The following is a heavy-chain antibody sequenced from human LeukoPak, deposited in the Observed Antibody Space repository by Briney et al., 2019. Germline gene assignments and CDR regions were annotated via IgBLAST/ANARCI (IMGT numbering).Heavy chain of an antibody. CDR3: ARGLSGGYCSGGNCYSC. CDR1: GFTFSSYW. CDR2: INTDGSST. Sequence: PGGSLRLSCAASGFTFSSYWMHWVRQAPGKGLVWVSRINTDGSSTSYADSVKGRFTISRYNAKNTLYLQMNSLRAEDTAVYYCARGLSGGYCSGGNCYSCWGQCTIVTLSS. D-gene: IGHD2-15*01. J-gene: IGHJ1*01. V-gene: IGHV3-74*01.